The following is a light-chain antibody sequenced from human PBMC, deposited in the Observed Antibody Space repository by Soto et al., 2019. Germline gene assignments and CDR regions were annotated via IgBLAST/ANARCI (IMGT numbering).Light chain of an antibody. V-gene: IGKV1-5*01. CDR1: QTISHW. J-gene: IGKJ1*01. CDR2: DAS. CDR3: QQYNTYWT. Sequence: DIQMPQSPSTLSVSLGDRVTLPCRASQTISHWLAWCQQKPGKAPKLLIFDASNLENGVPSRFSGSASGTESTLPITGLQPDDFATYYCQQYNTYWTFGQGTKVDIK.